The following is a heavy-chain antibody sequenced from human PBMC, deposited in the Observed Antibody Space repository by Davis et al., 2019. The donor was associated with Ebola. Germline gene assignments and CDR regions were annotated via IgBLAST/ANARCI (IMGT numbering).Heavy chain of an antibody. Sequence: SGPTLVKPTRTLTLTCTFSGFSLSTSGVGVGWIRQPPGKALEWLALIYWDDDKRYSPSLNSRLTITKDTSKNQVVLTMTNMDPVDTATYFCAHYTRFCSSAACPSWFDPWGQGTLVTVSS. J-gene: IGHJ5*02. CDR2: IYWDDDK. D-gene: IGHD2-2*01. CDR1: GFSLSTSGVG. CDR3: AHYTRFCSSAACPSWFDP. V-gene: IGHV2-5*02.